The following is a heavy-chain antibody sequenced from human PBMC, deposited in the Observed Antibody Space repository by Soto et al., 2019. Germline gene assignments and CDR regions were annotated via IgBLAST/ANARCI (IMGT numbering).Heavy chain of an antibody. CDR3: TTLFTYYYDSSGYFVGYYYYGMDV. CDR1: GFTFSGSA. Sequence: GGSLRLSCAASGFTFSGSAMHWVRQASGKGLEWVGRIRSKANSYATAYAASVKGRFTISRGDSKNTAYLQMNSLKTEDTAVYYCTTLFTYYYDSSGYFVGYYYYGMDVWGQGTKVTAS. V-gene: IGHV3-73*01. D-gene: IGHD3-22*01. J-gene: IGHJ6*02. CDR2: IRSKANSYAT.